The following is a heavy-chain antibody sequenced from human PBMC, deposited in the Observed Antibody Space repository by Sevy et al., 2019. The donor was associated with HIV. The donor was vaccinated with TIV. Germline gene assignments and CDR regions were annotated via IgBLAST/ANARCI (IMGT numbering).Heavy chain of an antibody. Sequence: GGSLRLSCSASGFTFFNAWMSWVRQAPGKGLEWVGRIKSETDGGTTEYAAAGQGRFTISRDDSKDTLYLQMNSLKTEDTAVYYCTTERWGFFDSRTRYLLPYFDSWGQGALVTVSS. J-gene: IGHJ4*02. V-gene: IGHV3-15*01. D-gene: IGHD3-22*01. CDR1: GFTFFNAW. CDR2: IKSETDGGTT. CDR3: TTERWGFFDSRTRYLLPYFDS.